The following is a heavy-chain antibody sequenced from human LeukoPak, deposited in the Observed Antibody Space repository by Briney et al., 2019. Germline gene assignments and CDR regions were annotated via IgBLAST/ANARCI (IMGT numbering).Heavy chain of an antibody. J-gene: IGHJ4*02. Sequence: TGGSLRPSCAASGFTVSSNYMSWVRQAPGKGLEWVSMIYSGGSTYYADSVKGRFTISRDNSKNTLDLQMNSLRAEDTAVYYCARRGHGYGSPFDYWGQGTLVTVSS. D-gene: IGHD5-18*01. V-gene: IGHV3-66*04. CDR2: IYSGGST. CDR1: GFTVSSNY. CDR3: ARRGHGYGSPFDY.